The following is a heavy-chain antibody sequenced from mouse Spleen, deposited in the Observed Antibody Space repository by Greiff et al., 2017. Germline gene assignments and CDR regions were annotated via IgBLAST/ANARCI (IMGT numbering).Heavy chain of an antibody. J-gene: IGHJ2*01. Sequence: FQLQQSGAELVRPGASVKLSCTASGFNIKDDYMHWVKQRPEQGLEWIGWIDPENGDTEYASKFQGKATITADTSSNTAYLQLSSLTSEDTAVYYCTHDGYDYWGQGTTLTVSS. D-gene: IGHD2-3*01. CDR3: THDGYDY. V-gene: IGHV14-4*01. CDR2: IDPENGDT. CDR1: GFNIKDDY.